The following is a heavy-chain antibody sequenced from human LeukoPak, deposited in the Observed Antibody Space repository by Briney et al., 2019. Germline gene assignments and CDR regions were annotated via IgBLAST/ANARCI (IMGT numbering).Heavy chain of an antibody. J-gene: IGHJ4*02. D-gene: IGHD6-19*01. CDR2: IYHSGST. CDR3: AREGYTSGWYKTDY. CDR1: GGSISSYY. V-gene: IGHV4-59*01. Sequence: PSETLSLTCTVSGGSISSYYWSWIRQPPGKGLEWIGYIYHSGSTYYNPSLKSRVTMSVDTSKNQFSLRLSSVTAADTAVYYCAREGYTSGWYKTDYWGQGTLVTVSS.